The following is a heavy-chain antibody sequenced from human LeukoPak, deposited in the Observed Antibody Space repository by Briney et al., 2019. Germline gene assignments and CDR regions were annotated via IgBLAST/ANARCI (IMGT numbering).Heavy chain of an antibody. Sequence: GGSLRLSCAASGFTFSTYGMHWVRQAPAKGREWVSVIYSGGSTYYADSVKGRFTISRDNSKNTLYLQMNSLRAEDTAVYYCASSITMVRGVMGYWGQGTLVTVSS. V-gene: IGHV3-NL1*01. D-gene: IGHD3-10*01. J-gene: IGHJ4*02. CDR3: ASSITMVRGVMGY. CDR2: IYSGGST. CDR1: GFTFSTYG.